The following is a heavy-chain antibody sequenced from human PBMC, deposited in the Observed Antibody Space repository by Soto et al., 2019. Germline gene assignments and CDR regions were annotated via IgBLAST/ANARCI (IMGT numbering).Heavy chain of an antibody. V-gene: IGHV1-18*01. CDR1: GYMFNTYG. CDR3: ARTYGSGDYVLPFEY. J-gene: IGHJ4*02. CDR2: ISAYNGNV. Sequence: QVQLLQSGAEVKKPGASVKVSCKASGYMFNTYGITWVRQAPGQGLEWMGWISAYNGNVDYAQKFEVRSTMTTGTSTSTAYMELKSLTSDDPTVYYWARTYGSGDYVLPFEYWGQVTPVSVSS. D-gene: IGHD3-10*01.